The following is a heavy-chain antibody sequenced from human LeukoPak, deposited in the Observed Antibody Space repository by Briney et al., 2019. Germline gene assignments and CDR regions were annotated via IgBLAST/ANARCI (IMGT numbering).Heavy chain of an antibody. J-gene: IGHJ4*02. D-gene: IGHD6-19*01. CDR2: ISSSSSTI. CDR3: ARAPGAVASEFDY. Sequence: PGGSLRLSCAASGFTFSSYSMNWVRQAPGKGLEWVSYISSSSSTIYYADSVKGRFTISRDNAKNSLYLQMNSLRAEDTAVYYCARAPGAVASEFDYWGQGTLVTVSS. V-gene: IGHV3-48*01. CDR1: GFTFSSYS.